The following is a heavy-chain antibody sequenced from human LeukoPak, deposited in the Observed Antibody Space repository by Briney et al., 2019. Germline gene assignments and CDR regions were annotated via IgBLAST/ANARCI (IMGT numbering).Heavy chain of an antibody. V-gene: IGHV1-18*01. CDR2: ISACNGNT. CDR3: ARVEYYDSSGYYGY. Sequence: ASVKVSCKASGYTFTSYGISWVRQAPGQGLEWMGWISACNGNTNYAQKLQGRVTMTTDTSTSTAYMELRSLRSDDTAVYYCARVEYYDSSGYYGYWGQGTLVTVSS. CDR1: GYTFTSYG. J-gene: IGHJ4*02. D-gene: IGHD3-22*01.